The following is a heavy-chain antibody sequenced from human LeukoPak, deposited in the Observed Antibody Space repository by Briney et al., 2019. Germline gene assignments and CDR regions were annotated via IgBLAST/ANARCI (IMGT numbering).Heavy chain of an antibody. CDR2: ISAYNGNT. V-gene: IGHV1-18*04. CDR3: ARDGYYDSSGYNYYYYGMDV. Sequence: ASVKVSCKAPGYTFTSYYMHWVRQAPGQGLEWMGWISAYNGNTNYAQKLQGRVTMTTDTSTSTAYMELRSLRSDDTAVYYCARDGYYDSSGYNYYYYGMDVWGQGTTVTVSS. D-gene: IGHD3-22*01. J-gene: IGHJ6*02. CDR1: GYTFTSYY.